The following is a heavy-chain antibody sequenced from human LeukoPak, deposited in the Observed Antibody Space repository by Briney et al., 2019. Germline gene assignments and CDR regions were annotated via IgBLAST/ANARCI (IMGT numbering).Heavy chain of an antibody. J-gene: IGHJ4*02. CDR1: GYTFTGYY. CDR3: ARSSSLVTATSPDFDY. CDR2: IXXNSGGT. V-gene: IGHV1-2*02. D-gene: IGHD2-21*02. Sequence: GASVKVSCKASGYTFTGYYMHWVRQAPGQGLEWMGXIXXNSGGTNYAQKFQGRVTMTRDTSISTAYMELSRLRSDDTAVYYCARSSSLVTATSPDFDYWGQGTLVTVSS.